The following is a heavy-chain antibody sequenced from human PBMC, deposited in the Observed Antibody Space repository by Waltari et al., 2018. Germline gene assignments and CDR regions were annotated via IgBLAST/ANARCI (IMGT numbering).Heavy chain of an antibody. CDR1: GYTFTSYD. CDR2: MNPNSGNT. J-gene: IGHJ4*02. D-gene: IGHD3-22*01. Sequence: QVQLVQSGAEVKKPGASVKVSCKASGYTFTSYDINWVRRATGQGLEWMGWMNPNSGNTGYAQKFQGRVTITRNTSISTAYMELSSLRSEDTAVYYCARALTFRRSFSGYYPEWGQGTLVTVSS. CDR3: ARALTFRRSFSGYYPE. V-gene: IGHV1-8*03.